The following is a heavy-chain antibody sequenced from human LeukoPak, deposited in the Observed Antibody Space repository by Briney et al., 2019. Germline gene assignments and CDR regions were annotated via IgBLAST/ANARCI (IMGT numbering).Heavy chain of an antibody. CDR3: TRDQTPYY. Sequence: GGSLRLSCTASGLTFGDYAMTWVRQAPGKGLEWVGFIASETYGGTAEYAASVKGRFTISRDDSKSIAYLQMNSLKTEDTAVYYCTRDQTPYYWGQGTLGTVSS. J-gene: IGHJ4*02. CDR2: IASETYGGTA. CDR1: GLTFGDYA. V-gene: IGHV3-49*04.